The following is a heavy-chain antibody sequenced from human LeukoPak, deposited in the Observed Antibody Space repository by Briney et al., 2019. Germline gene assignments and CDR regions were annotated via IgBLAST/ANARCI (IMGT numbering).Heavy chain of an antibody. CDR3: ARDVGFAHY. V-gene: IGHV4-4*07. D-gene: IGHD2-21*01. CDR1: GGSISGYY. J-gene: IGHJ4*02. Sequence: PSETLSLTCTVSGGSISGYYWSWIRQPAGKGLKWIGRIYTSGITNYNPSLKSRVTMSVDTSKNQFSLKLSSVTAADTAMYYCARDVGFAHYWGQGTLVTVSS. CDR2: IYTSGIT.